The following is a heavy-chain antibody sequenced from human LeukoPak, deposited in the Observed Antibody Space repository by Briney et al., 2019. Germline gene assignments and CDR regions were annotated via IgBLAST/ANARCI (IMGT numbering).Heavy chain of an antibody. CDR3: AKGKFGDPLNY. J-gene: IGHJ4*02. CDR1: GFTFSSYW. CDR2: IYTDGNI. Sequence: GGSLRLSCAASGFTFSSYWMSWVRQAPGKGLEWVSVIYTDGNIYYADSVRGRFTISKDNSKNTVDLLMNSVRAEDTALYFCAKGKFGDPLNYWGQGTLVTVSS. D-gene: IGHD3-10*01. V-gene: IGHV3-53*01.